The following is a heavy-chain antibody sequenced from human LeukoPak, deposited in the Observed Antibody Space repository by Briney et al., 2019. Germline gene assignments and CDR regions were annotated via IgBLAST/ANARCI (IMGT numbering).Heavy chain of an antibody. CDR3: ARDLYGDYGFDI. Sequence: GGSLRLSCAASGFIFDDYGISWVRQASGKGLEWVCGINWNGVSTGYADSVKGRFTISRDNARNSLSLQMNSLRAEDTAFYYCARDLYGDYGFDIWGQGTMVTVSS. CDR2: INWNGVST. CDR1: GFIFDDYG. D-gene: IGHD4-17*01. V-gene: IGHV3-20*04. J-gene: IGHJ3*02.